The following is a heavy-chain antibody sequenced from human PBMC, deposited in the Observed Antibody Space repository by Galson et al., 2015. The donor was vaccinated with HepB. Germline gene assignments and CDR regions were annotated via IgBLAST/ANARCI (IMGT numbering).Heavy chain of an antibody. Sequence: SVKVSCKASGYTFTSYGICWVRQAPGQGLEWMGWISAYNGNTHYAQKLQGRVTMTTDTSTSTAYMELRALRSDDTAVYYCARTTVADNWFDPWGQGTLVTVSS. D-gene: IGHD6-19*01. CDR1: GYTFTSYG. J-gene: IGHJ5*02. CDR2: ISAYNGNT. CDR3: ARTTVADNWFDP. V-gene: IGHV1-18*01.